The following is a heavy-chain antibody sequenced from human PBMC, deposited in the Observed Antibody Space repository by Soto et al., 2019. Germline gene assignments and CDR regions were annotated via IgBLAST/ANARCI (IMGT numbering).Heavy chain of an antibody. CDR1: GYTFTSYG. CDR2: ISAYNGNT. CDR3: ARDAPETRYCSGGSCSGFDY. J-gene: IGHJ4*02. Sequence: QVQLVQSGAEVKKPGASVKVSCKASGYTFTSYGISWVRQAPGQGLEWMGWISAYNGNTNYAQKLQDRVTMTTDPSTSTAYMELRSLRSDDTAVYYCARDAPETRYCSGGSCSGFDYWGQGTLVTVSS. D-gene: IGHD2-15*01. V-gene: IGHV1-18*01.